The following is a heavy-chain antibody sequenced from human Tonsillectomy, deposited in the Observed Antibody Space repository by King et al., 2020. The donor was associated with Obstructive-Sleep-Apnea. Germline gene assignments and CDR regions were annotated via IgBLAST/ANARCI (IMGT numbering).Heavy chain of an antibody. CDR3: ARDANQYYDILTGYSNYYYYGMDV. D-gene: IGHD3-9*01. Sequence: QLVQSGGGLVKPGGSLRLSCAASGFTFSSYSMNWVRQAPGKGLEWVSSLSSSSSYIYYADSVKGRFTISSDNAKNSLYLQMNSLRAEDTAVYYCARDANQYYDILTGYSNYYYYGMDVWGQGTTVTVSS. CDR1: GFTFSSYS. J-gene: IGHJ6*02. CDR2: LSSSSSYI. V-gene: IGHV3-21*01.